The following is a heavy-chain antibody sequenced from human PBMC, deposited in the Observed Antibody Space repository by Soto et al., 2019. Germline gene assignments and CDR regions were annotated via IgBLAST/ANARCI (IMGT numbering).Heavy chain of an antibody. Sequence: QVVQSGAEVRKPGASVKVSCKASGYSFTTYYIHWLRQAPGQGLEWMAIINPNGGSTNSAQKFQGRVTVTRDMSASTVYMELSSLRSDDTAVYYCAALCSAGGCPPGPWNWGRGTMVTVSS. CDR1: GYSFTTYY. CDR2: INPNGGST. J-gene: IGHJ3*01. V-gene: IGHV1-46*03. CDR3: AALCSAGGCPPGPWN. D-gene: IGHD2-15*01.